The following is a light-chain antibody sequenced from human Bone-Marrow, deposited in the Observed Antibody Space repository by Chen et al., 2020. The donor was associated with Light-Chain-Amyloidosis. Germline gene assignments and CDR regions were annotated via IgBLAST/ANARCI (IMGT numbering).Light chain of an antibody. CDR3: QQYYSTPRT. J-gene: IGKJ1*01. CDR2: WAS. V-gene: IGKV4-1*01. Sequence: DIVMTQSPDSLAVSLGERATINCQSSQSVLYSSNNKNYLAWYQQKPGQPPKLLIYWASTRESGVPDLFSGSGSGTDFTLTIRRLQAEDVAVYYCQQYYSTPRTFGQGTKVEIK. CDR1: QSVLYSSNNKNY.